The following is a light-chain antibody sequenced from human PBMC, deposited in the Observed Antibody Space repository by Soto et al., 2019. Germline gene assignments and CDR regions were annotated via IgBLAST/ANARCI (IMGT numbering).Light chain of an antibody. CDR3: QQYYSYPLT. CDR2: AAS. Sequence: IRMTQSPSTLSASVGDRVTITCRASEPISRWLAWYQLSPGKAPKLLIYAASTLQSGVPSRFSGSRSGTDFTLTISCLQSEDFAIYYCQQYYSYPLTFGGGTQVEIK. CDR1: EPISRW. V-gene: IGKV1-8*01. J-gene: IGKJ4*01.